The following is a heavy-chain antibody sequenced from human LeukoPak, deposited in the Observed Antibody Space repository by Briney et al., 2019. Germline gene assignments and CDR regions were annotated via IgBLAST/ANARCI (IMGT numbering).Heavy chain of an antibody. CDR1: GFTFSSYV. V-gene: IGHV3-48*03. D-gene: IGHD5-18*01. J-gene: IGHJ4*02. CDR2: ISSSGSTI. CDR3: ARDSGHVDTAMAHDY. Sequence: GGSLRLSCAASGFTFSSYVMNWVRQAPGKGLEWVSYISSSGSTIYYADSVKGRFTISRDNAKNSLYLQMNSLRAEDTAVYYCARDSGHVDTAMAHDYWGQGTLVTVSS.